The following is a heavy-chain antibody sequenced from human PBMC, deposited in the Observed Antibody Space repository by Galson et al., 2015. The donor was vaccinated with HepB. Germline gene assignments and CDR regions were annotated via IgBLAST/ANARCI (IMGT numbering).Heavy chain of an antibody. Sequence: SVKVSCKASGYTFTSDDINWVRQATGQGLEWMGWMNPNSGNTGYAHKFQGSVTITRDTSINTTYMELSRLSSDDTAVYYCARGTGHYYYGMDVWGQGTTVTVSS. J-gene: IGHJ6*02. CDR3: ARGTGHYYYGMDV. CDR1: GYTFTSDD. CDR2: MNPNSGNT. V-gene: IGHV1-8*01.